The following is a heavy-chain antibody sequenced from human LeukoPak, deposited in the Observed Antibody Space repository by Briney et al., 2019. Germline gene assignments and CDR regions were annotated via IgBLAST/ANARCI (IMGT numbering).Heavy chain of an antibody. CDR3: ARRGYLNGFDY. J-gene: IGHJ4*02. CDR1: GFTFSSYS. D-gene: IGHD5-18*01. CDR2: ISSSSSTI. V-gene: IGHV3-48*04. Sequence: PGGSLRLSCAASGFTFSSYSMNWVRQAPGKGLEWVSYISSSSSTIYYADSVKGRFTISRDNAKNSLYLQMNSLRAEDTAVYYCARRGYLNGFDYWGQGTLVTVSS.